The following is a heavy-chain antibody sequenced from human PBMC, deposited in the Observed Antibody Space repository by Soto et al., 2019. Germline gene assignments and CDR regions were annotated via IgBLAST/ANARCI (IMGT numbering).Heavy chain of an antibody. D-gene: IGHD2-15*01. V-gene: IGHV3-23*01. CDR1: GFTFSSYA. Sequence: GGSLRLSCAVSGFTFSSYAMSWVRQAPGKGLEWVSAISGSGGSTYYADSVKGRFTISRDNSKNTLYLQMNSLRAEDTAVYYCAKVGARVVAAHYFDYWGQGTLVTVSS. J-gene: IGHJ4*02. CDR2: ISGSGGST. CDR3: AKVGARVVAAHYFDY.